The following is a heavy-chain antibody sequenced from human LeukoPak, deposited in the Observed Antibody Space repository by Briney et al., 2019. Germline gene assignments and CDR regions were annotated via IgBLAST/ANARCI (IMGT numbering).Heavy chain of an antibody. CDR3: VKVARYYYGSETYYFFEH. CDR2: INQDGPEK. CDR1: GFTFTTYW. D-gene: IGHD3-10*01. J-gene: IGHJ4*02. V-gene: IGHV3-7*01. Sequence: PGGSLRLSCAASGFTFTTYWMSWVRQLPGKGLEWVANINQDGPEKYYVDSVKGRFTISRDNAKNSLDLQMNSLRVEDTGFYYCVKVARYYYGSETYYFFEHWGQGTPVTASS.